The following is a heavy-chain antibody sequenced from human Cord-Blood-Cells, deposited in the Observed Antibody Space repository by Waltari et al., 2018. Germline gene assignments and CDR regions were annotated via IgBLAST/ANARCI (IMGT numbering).Heavy chain of an antibody. Sequence: EVPLLESGGGLVQPGGSLRLSCAASGFTFSSYAMSWVRQAPGKGLEWVSAISGSGGSTYYADSVKGRFTISRHNSKNTLYLQMNSLRAEDTAVYYCAKVIESSMMELRAYAFDIWGQGTMVTVSS. V-gene: IGHV3-23*01. CDR3: AKVIESSMMELRAYAFDI. J-gene: IGHJ3*02. CDR1: GFTFSSYA. CDR2: ISGSGGST. D-gene: IGHD1-7*01.